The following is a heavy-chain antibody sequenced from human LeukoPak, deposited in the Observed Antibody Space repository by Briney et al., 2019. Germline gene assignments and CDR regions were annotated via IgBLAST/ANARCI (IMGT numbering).Heavy chain of an antibody. J-gene: IGHJ6*02. D-gene: IGHD3-9*01. CDR1: GFTFSSYG. Sequence: GGSLRLSCAASGFTFSSYGMHWVCQAPGKGLEWVAVISYDGSNKYYADSVKGRFTISRDNSKNTLYLQMNSLRAEDTAVYYCAHFDWLSPNYYYYGMDVWGQGTTVTVSS. V-gene: IGHV3-30*03. CDR3: AHFDWLSPNYYYYGMDV. CDR2: ISYDGSNK.